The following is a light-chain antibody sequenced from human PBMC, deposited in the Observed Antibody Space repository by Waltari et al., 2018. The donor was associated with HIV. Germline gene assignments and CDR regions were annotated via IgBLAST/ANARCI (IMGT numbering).Light chain of an antibody. CDR2: DVS. CDR3: SSYTSSSTLEV. CDR1: SSDVGGYNY. J-gene: IGLJ1*01. Sequence: QSALTQPASVSGSPGQSITISCTGTSSDVGGYNYVSWYQQHPGKAPKLMIYDVSNRTSVVSNRFSGSKSGNTTSLTISGLQAEDEADYYCSSYTSSSTLEVFGTGTKVTVL. V-gene: IGLV2-14*03.